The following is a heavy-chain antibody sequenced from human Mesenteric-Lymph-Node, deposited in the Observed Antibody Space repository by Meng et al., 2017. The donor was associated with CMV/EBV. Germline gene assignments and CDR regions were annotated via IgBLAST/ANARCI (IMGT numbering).Heavy chain of an antibody. D-gene: IGHD1-26*01. CDR1: GFTFSSYG. J-gene: IGHJ1*01. V-gene: IGHV3-30*18. Sequence: LSCAGSGFTFSSYGMHWVRQAPGKGLEWVAVISYDGSNKYYADSVKGRFTISRDNSKNTLYLQMNSLRAEDTAVYYCANPLSGSYKELWGQGTLVTVSS. CDR2: ISYDGSNK. CDR3: ANPLSGSYKEL.